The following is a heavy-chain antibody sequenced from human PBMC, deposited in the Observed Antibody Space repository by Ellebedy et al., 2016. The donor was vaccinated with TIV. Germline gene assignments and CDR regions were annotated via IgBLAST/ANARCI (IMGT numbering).Heavy chain of an antibody. Sequence: GGSLRLSXAASGFTFDDYAMHWVRQAPGKGLEWVSLISWDGGSTFYADSVKGRFTISRDNSKNSLYLQMNSLRAEDTALYYCAKDGFGAAAGTSDYWGQGTLVTVSS. CDR3: AKDGFGAAAGTSDY. CDR2: ISWDGGST. D-gene: IGHD6-13*01. V-gene: IGHV3-43D*03. J-gene: IGHJ4*02. CDR1: GFTFDDYA.